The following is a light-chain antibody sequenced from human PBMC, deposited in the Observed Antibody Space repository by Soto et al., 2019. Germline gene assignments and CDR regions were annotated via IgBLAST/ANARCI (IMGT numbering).Light chain of an antibody. CDR2: AVS. CDR1: QSVSSN. CDR3: QQYNNWHPTWT. V-gene: IGKV3-15*01. Sequence: EILMTQSPATLSVSPGERATLSCRASQSVSSNLAWYQQKPGQAPRLLIYAVSTRATGIPARFSGSGSGTEFTLTINSLQSEDFAVYYCQQYNNWHPTWTLGQGTKVDIK. J-gene: IGKJ1*01.